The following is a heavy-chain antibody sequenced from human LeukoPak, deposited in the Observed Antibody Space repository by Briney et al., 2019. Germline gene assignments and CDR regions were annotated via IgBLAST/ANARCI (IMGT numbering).Heavy chain of an antibody. CDR1: GFTFSSYG. J-gene: IGHJ5*02. CDR2: ICYDGSNK. Sequence: PGGSLRLSCAASGFTFSSYGMHWVRQAPGKGLEGVAVICYDGSNKYYADSVKGGFTISRDNSTTTLYLQMNSLRAEDTAVYYCARDFGSSSPLFDPSGQGTLVTVSS. CDR3: ARDFGSSSPLFDP. V-gene: IGHV3-33*01. D-gene: IGHD6-13*01.